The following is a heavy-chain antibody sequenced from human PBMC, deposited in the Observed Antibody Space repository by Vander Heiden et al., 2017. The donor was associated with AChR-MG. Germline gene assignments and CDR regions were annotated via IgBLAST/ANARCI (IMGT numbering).Heavy chain of an antibody. CDR2: ISWNSGSI. CDR1: GFPFADYA. J-gene: IGHJ6*02. D-gene: IGHD1-26*01. V-gene: IGHV3-9*01. Sequence: EVQLVESGGGLVQPGRSLRLSCAASGFPFADYAMHWVRQAPGKGLEWVSGISWNSGSIGYADSVKGRFTISRDNAKNSLYLQMNSLRAEDTALYYCAKDMLSGSYYVAYYYYGMDVWGQVTTVTVSS. CDR3: AKDMLSGSYYVAYYYYGMDV.